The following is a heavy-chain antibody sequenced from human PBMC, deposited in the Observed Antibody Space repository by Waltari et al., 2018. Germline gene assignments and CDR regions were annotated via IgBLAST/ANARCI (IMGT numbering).Heavy chain of an antibody. CDR1: GGTFSSYA. CDR3: ASPIRYGWPKVGFDY. Sequence: QVQLVQSGAEVKKPGSSVKVSCKASGGTFSSYAISWVRQARGQGLEWMGGIIPIFGTANYAQKFQGRVTITTDESTSTAYMELSSLRSEDTAVYYCASPIRYGWPKVGFDYWGQGTLVTVSS. CDR2: IIPIFGTA. V-gene: IGHV1-69*05. D-gene: IGHD6-19*01. J-gene: IGHJ4*02.